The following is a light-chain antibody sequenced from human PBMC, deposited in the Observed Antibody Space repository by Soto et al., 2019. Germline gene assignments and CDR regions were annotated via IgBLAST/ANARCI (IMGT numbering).Light chain of an antibody. J-gene: IGLJ1*01. CDR2: EVS. V-gene: IGLV2-8*01. CDR3: SSYAGSNNFGV. CDR1: GSDVGGYNY. Sequence: QSALTQPPSASGSPGQSVTISCTGTGSDVGGYNYVSWHQHHPGKAPKLMIYEVSKRPSGIPDRFSGSKSGNTASLTVSGLQADDEADYYCSSYAGSNNFGVFGTGTKLTVL.